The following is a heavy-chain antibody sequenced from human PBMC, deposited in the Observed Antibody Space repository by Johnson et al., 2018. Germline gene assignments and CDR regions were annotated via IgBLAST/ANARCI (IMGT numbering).Heavy chain of an antibody. CDR2: RNSDGSVT. Sequence: EVQLVESGGGLVQPGGSLRLSCAASGLTFSSHWMHWVRQVPGKGLEWVSRRNSDGSVTKYADSVKGRFTISRDNAKNTLYLQMNSLTAEDTAMYYCATRPPDGDHPYLDFWGPGTLVTVSS. CDR1: GLTFSSHW. D-gene: IGHD4-17*01. CDR3: ATRPPDGDHPYLDF. J-gene: IGHJ4*02. V-gene: IGHV3-74*01.